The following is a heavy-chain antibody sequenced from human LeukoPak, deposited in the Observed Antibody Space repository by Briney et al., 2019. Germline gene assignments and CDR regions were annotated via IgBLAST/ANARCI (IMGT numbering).Heavy chain of an antibody. V-gene: IGHV3-53*01. D-gene: IGHD6-19*01. J-gene: IGHJ4*02. CDR1: GFTVSSNY. CDR3: AKTTVGYSSGRYPGWPVDC. Sequence: GGSLRLSCATSGFTVSSNYMSWVRQAPGKGLEWVSDIYNDDNGGKTHYADSVKGRFTISRDNSKNTVFLQMNSLRAEDTAVYYCAKTTVGYSSGRYPGWPVDCWGQGTLVTVSS. CDR2: IYNDDNGGKT.